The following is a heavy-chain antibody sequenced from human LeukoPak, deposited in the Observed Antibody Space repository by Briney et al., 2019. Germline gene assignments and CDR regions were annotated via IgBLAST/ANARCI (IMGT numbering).Heavy chain of an antibody. Sequence: GGSLRLSCAASGFTFSSYSMNWVRQAPGKGLEYVSGISSNGGSSFYADSVKGRFTISRDNSKNTLYLQMSSLRAEDTAVYYCVKITSVTGGDCWGQGTRLTVSS. D-gene: IGHD1-1*01. CDR1: GFTFSSYS. J-gene: IGHJ4*02. CDR3: VKITSVTGGDC. V-gene: IGHV3-64D*09. CDR2: ISSNGGSS.